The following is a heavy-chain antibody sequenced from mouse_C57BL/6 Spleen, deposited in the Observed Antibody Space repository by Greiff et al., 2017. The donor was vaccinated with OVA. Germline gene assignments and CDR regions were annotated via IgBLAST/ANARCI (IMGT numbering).Heavy chain of an antibody. D-gene: IGHD2-3*01. CDR3: ARLGLLGFDY. CDR2: ISGGGGNT. V-gene: IGHV5-9*01. CDR1: GSTFSSYT. Sequence: EVQGVESGGGLVKPGGSLKLSCAASGSTFSSYTMSWVRQTPEKRLEWVATISGGGGNTYYPDSVKGRCTISRDNAKNTLYLQVSSLRSEDSALCRFARLGLLGFDYWGQGTTLTVSS. J-gene: IGHJ2*01.